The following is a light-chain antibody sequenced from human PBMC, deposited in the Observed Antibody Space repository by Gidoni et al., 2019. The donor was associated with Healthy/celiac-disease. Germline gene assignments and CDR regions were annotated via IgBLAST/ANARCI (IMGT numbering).Light chain of an antibody. CDR1: QGISSY. CDR3: QQLNSYFYT. V-gene: IGKV1-9*01. CDR2: AAS. Sequence: DIQLTQSPSFLSASVGDRVTITCRASQGISSYLAWYQQKPGKAPKLLIYAASTLQRGVPSRFSGSGSGTEFTLTISSLQPEDFATYYCQQLNSYFYTFGQGTKLEIK. J-gene: IGKJ2*01.